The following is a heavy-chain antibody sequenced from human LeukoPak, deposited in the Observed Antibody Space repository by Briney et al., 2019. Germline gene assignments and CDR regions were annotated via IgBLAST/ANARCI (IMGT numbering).Heavy chain of an antibody. D-gene: IGHD6-19*01. CDR3: AKAGTQQWLLYVGVY. CDR1: GFTFSTYG. CDR2: IRNDGSNK. Sequence: GGSLRLSCAASGFTFSTYGMLWVRQAPGQGPEWVALIRNDGSNKYYADSVKGRFTISRDNSKNTLYLQMNSLRIEDTAMYYCAKAGTQQWLLYVGVYWGQGALVTVSS. J-gene: IGHJ4*02. V-gene: IGHV3-30*02.